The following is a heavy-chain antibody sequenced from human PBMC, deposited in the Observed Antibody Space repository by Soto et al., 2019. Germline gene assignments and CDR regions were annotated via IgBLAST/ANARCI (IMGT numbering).Heavy chain of an antibody. D-gene: IGHD3-3*02. CDR1: GFSLSTSGVG. CDR2: IYWDDDK. J-gene: IGHJ4*02. V-gene: IGHV2-5*02. Sequence: QITLKESGPTLVKPTQTLTLTCTLSGFSLSTSGVGVGWIRQPPGKALEWLALIYWDDDKRYNPSLKSRLAITKDTSNNHVVLTMTNMDPMDTATYYCARTTAVTPLASDYWGQGTLVTVSS. CDR3: ARTTAVTPLASDY.